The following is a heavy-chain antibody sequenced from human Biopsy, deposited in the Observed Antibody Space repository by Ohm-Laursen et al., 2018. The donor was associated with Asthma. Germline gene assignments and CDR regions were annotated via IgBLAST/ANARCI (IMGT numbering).Heavy chain of an antibody. CDR1: GFTFSTSW. J-gene: IGHJ4*02. Sequence: SLRLSCAASGFTFSTSWMTWVRQAPGKGLEWVANIKEDGSEKNYVDSVKGRFTISRDNGKNSLYLQMNSLRAEDTAVYYCARDVDLRSDYWGQGTLVIVSS. CDR2: IKEDGSEK. CDR3: ARDVDLRSDY. D-gene: IGHD2-15*01. V-gene: IGHV3-7*05.